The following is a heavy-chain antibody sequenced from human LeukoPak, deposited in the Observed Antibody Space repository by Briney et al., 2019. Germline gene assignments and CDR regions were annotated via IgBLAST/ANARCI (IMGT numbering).Heavy chain of an antibody. CDR1: GFFFSDYA. J-gene: IGHJ4*02. V-gene: IGHV3-64D*06. D-gene: IGHD6-19*01. Sequence: GGYLRLSCSASGFFFSDYAMHWARQAPGKGLESLSGISGNGVATYYVDSVQGRFTVSRDNSKTTLYLQINSLRREDTAFYYCIKDRGSSGWDFDCWGQGTLLTVSS. CDR3: IKDRGSSGWDFDC. CDR2: ISGNGVAT.